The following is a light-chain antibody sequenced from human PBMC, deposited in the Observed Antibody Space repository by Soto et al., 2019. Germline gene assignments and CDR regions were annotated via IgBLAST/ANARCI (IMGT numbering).Light chain of an antibody. V-gene: IGKV1-39*01. CDR1: QDISSY. J-gene: IGKJ1*01. CDR2: ATS. Sequence: PASLSACVGDRVTITCRASQDISSYLAWYQHNPGKAPRLLIYATSNLQSGVPARFSGSGSGTDFTLTISSLQPEDFATYYCQQSFSFPWTFGQGTKVDIK. CDR3: QQSFSFPWT.